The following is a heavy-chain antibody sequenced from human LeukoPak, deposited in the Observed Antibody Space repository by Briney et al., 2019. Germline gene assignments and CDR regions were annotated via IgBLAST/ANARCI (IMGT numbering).Heavy chain of an antibody. CDR3: ARDLESDEGDYGDVLPGY. CDR1: GYTFSKFV. D-gene: IGHD4-17*01. CDR2: ISVHHGTT. Sequence: ASVKVSCKTSGYTFSKFVITWVRQAPGQGLESMGWISVHHGTTHYVEKFHDRLTLTTDTSTRTAYMELKSLTSDDTAVYYCARDLESDEGDYGDVLPGYWGQGTLVTVS. J-gene: IGHJ4*02. V-gene: IGHV1-18*01.